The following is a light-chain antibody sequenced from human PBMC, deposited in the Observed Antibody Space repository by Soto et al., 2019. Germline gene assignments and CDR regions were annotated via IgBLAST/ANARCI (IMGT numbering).Light chain of an antibody. J-gene: IGKJ1*01. Sequence: DLQMTQSPSTLSASVGDRVTITWGASQAISCCLAWYQQKPGKVPKLLIYGASTLKSGVPSRFSGSGYGTDFNLTISSLQTEDFATYYCQKYNGAPGAFGQGTKVDIK. CDR3: QKYNGAPGA. CDR2: GAS. CDR1: QAISCC. V-gene: IGKV1-5*03.